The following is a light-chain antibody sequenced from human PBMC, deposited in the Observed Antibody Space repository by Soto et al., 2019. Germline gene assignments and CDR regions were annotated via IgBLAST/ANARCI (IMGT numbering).Light chain of an antibody. J-gene: IGKJ1*01. CDR1: QYINTR. CDR3: QQYNSYSPEWT. Sequence: IVWTNSPTTLSSFPCHRFTLSGSSTQYINTRLAGYQHRPGQAPRLLIYQTSIRAAGIPARFSASGSGTEFTLTISSLQPDDFATYYCQQYNSYSPEWTFGQGTKVDIK. CDR2: QTS. V-gene: IGKV3D-15*01.